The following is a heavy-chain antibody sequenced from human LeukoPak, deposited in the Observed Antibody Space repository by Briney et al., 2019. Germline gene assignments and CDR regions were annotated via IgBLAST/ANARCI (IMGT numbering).Heavy chain of an antibody. D-gene: IGHD2-15*01. V-gene: IGHV1-69*13. CDR1: GGTFSSYA. Sequence: ASVKVSCKASGGTFSSYAISWVRQAPGQGLEWMGGIIPIFGTANYAQKFQGRVTITADESISTAYLQWSSLKASDTAMYYCAGGPYFFDYWGQGTLVTVSS. J-gene: IGHJ4*02. CDR2: IIPIFGTA. CDR3: AGGPYFFDY.